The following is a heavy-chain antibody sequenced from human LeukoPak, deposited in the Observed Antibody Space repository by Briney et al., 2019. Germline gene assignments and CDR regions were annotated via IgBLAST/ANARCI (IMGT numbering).Heavy chain of an antibody. V-gene: IGHV1-18*01. CDR3: ARSSLGTITAGPFDY. Sequence: EASVKVSCKASGYTFTTYGIPWVRQAPGQGLGWMGWISGHQGNTKYAQKFQGRVTMTIDTSTSTAYMELRSLRSDDTAIYLCARSSLGTITAGPFDYWGQGTLVAVSS. CDR1: GYTFTTYG. CDR2: ISGHQGNT. J-gene: IGHJ4*02. D-gene: IGHD5-12*01.